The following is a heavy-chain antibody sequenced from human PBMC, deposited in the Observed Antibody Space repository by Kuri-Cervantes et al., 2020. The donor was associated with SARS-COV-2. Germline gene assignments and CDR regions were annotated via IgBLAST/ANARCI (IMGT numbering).Heavy chain of an antibody. V-gene: IGHV1-18*01. Sequence: ASVKVSCKASGYTFTSYGIGWVRQAPGQGLEWMGWISAYNGNTNYAQKFQGRVTMTRNTSISTAYMELSSLRSEDTAVYYCAREYYDSSGYSLDIWGQGTMVTVSS. CDR2: ISAYNGNT. CDR1: GYTFTSYG. J-gene: IGHJ3*02. CDR3: AREYYDSSGYSLDI. D-gene: IGHD3-22*01.